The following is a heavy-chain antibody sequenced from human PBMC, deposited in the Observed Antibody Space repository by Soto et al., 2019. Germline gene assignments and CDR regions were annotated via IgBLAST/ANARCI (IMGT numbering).Heavy chain of an antibody. CDR2: ITDTGGDA. D-gene: IGHD3-10*01. CDR1: GLTFGSRA. V-gene: IGHV3-23*01. Sequence: GGSLRLSCVASGLTFGSRAMSWVRQAPGEGLQWVSTITDTGGDAKYADSVRGRFVISRDNSKKILYLQMTSLAAEDSAMYFCARGSTDSYPGSRIFDFWGRGTLVTVSS. CDR3: ARGSTDSYPGSRIFDF. J-gene: IGHJ4*02.